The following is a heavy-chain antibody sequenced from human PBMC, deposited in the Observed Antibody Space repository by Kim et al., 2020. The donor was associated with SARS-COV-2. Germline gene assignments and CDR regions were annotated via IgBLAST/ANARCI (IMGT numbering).Heavy chain of an antibody. Sequence: SETLSLTCTVSGGSISSSNFYWAWIRQPPGKGLEWVGNIYSSGSTYYNPSLKSRVTISLDTSKNQFSLRLSSVTAADTAVYYCARDRVAHGSGNYYFDNWGQGTLVTVSS. J-gene: IGHJ4*02. D-gene: IGHD3-10*01. CDR3: ARDRVAHGSGNYYFDN. CDR2: IYSSGST. CDR1: GGSISSSNFY. V-gene: IGHV4-39*07.